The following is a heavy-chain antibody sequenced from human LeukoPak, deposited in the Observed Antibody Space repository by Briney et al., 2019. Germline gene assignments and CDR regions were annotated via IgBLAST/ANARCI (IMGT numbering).Heavy chain of an antibody. CDR2: INHSGST. Sequence: SETLSLTCAVYGGSFSGYYWSWIRQPPGKGLEWIGEINHSGSTNYNPSLKSRVTISVDTSKNQFSLKLSSVTAADTAVYYCARAHYYLDYWGQGTLVTVSS. V-gene: IGHV4-34*01. J-gene: IGHJ4*02. CDR1: GGSFSGYY. CDR3: ARAHYYLDY. D-gene: IGHD3-10*01.